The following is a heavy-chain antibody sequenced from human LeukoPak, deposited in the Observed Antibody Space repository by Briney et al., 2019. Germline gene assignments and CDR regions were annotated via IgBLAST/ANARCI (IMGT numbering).Heavy chain of an antibody. CDR3: ARVPFIAAAGTNWFDP. CDR1: GYSISSGYY. Sequence: PSETLSLTCAVSGYSISSGYYWGWIRQPPGKGLEWIGSIYHSGSTYYNPSLKSRATISVDTSKNQFSLKLSSVTAADTAVYYCARVPFIAAAGTNWFDPWGQGTLVTVSS. D-gene: IGHD6-13*01. CDR2: IYHSGST. V-gene: IGHV4-38-2*01. J-gene: IGHJ5*02.